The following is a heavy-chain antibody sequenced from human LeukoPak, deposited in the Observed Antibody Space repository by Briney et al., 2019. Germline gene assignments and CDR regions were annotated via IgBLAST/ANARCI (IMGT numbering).Heavy chain of an antibody. CDR2: IYYSGST. CDR3: AARGQGSSLSYFVY. CDR1: GGSISSYY. J-gene: IGHJ4*02. D-gene: IGHD3-10*01. Sequence: SETLSLTCTVSGGSISSYYWNWIRQPPGKGLEWIGYIYYSGSTNYNPSLKSRVTISVDTSKNQFSLKLSSVTAADTAVYYCAARGQGSSLSYFVYWGQGTLVTVSS. V-gene: IGHV4-59*01.